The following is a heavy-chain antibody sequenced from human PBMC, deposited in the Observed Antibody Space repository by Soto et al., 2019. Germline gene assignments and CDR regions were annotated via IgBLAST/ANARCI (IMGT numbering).Heavy chain of an antibody. Sequence: GGSLRLSCAASGFTFDDYGMSWVRQAPGEGLEWVCSITWNGGSTIYYADSVKGRFTISRDNAKNSLYLQMNSLRAEDTAVYYCARVDPPAKSWGQGTLVTVSS. CDR2: ITWNGGSTI. D-gene: IGHD2-2*01. CDR1: GFTFDDYG. J-gene: IGHJ5*02. V-gene: IGHV3-20*04. CDR3: ARVDPPAKS.